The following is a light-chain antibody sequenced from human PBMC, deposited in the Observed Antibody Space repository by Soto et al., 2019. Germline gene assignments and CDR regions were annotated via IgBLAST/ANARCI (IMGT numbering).Light chain of an antibody. V-gene: IGLV4-60*02. CDR1: SGHSSYI. CDR3: ETWDSNTRV. Sequence: QHVLTQSSSASASLGSSVKLTCTLSSGHSSYIIAWHQQKPGKAPRYLMKLEGSGSYNKGSGVPDRFSGSSSGADRYLTISNLQFEDEADYYCETWDSNTRVFGGGTKLTVL. CDR2: LEGSGSY. J-gene: IGLJ2*01.